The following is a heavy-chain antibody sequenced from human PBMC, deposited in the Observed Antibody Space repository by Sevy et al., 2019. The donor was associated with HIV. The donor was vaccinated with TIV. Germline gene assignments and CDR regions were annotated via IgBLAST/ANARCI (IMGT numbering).Heavy chain of an antibody. J-gene: IGHJ4*02. Sequence: GGSLRLSCAASGFTFSSYWMNWVRQAPGKGLEWVSCISSTSGYINYADSVKGRFTISRDNAKNLLFLQMDSLRAEDTAVYFCARAVLEISTWRSDYWGQGTLVTVSS. CDR2: ISSTSGYI. D-gene: IGHD1-1*01. V-gene: IGHV3-21*01. CDR1: GFTFSSYW. CDR3: ARAVLEISTWRSDY.